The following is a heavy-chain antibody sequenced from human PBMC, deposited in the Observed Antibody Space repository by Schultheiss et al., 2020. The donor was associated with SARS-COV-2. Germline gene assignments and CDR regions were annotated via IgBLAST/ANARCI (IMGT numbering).Heavy chain of an antibody. J-gene: IGHJ6*02. Sequence: GESLKISCAASGFTFSSYEMNWVRQAPGKGLEWVSYISSSGSTIYYADSVKGRFTISRDNAKNSLYLQMNSLRAEDTAVYYCASKYSSSYYYYGMDVWGQGTTVTVSS. CDR1: GFTFSSYE. CDR3: ASKYSSSYYYYGMDV. CDR2: ISSSGSTI. V-gene: IGHV3-48*03. D-gene: IGHD6-13*01.